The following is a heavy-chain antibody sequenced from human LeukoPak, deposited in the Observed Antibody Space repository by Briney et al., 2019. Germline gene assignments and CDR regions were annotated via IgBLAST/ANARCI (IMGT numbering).Heavy chain of an antibody. D-gene: IGHD2-15*01. CDR2: ISGSGDST. CDR3: AKAGAVVVVAAKYFDY. V-gene: IGHV3-23*01. CDR1: GFTFSSYA. Sequence: GGSLRLSCAASGFTFSSYAMSWVRQAPGKGLEWVSAISGSGDSTYYADCVKGRFTISRDNSKNTLYLQMNSLRAEDTAVYYCAKAGAVVVVAAKYFDYWGQGTLVTVSS. J-gene: IGHJ4*02.